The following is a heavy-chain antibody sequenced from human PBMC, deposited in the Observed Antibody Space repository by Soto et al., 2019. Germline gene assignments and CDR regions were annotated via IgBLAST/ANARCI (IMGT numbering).Heavy chain of an antibody. CDR3: ARASPAYSYGSYGMDV. CDR1: GYTFTNYG. V-gene: IGHV1-18*01. D-gene: IGHD5-18*01. Sequence: ASVKVSCKASGYTFTNYGISWVRQAPGQGLEWMGWISAYNGNTNYAQKLQGRVTMTTDTSTSTAYMELRSLRSDDTAVYYCARASPAYSYGSYGMDVWGQGTTVTVSS. CDR2: ISAYNGNT. J-gene: IGHJ6*02.